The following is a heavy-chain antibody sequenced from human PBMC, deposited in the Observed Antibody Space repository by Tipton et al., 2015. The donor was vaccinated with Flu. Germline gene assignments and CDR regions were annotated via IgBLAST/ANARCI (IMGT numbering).Heavy chain of an antibody. CDR1: GGSFSGFY. CDR3: AGLYHFSTTFYWYFDL. D-gene: IGHD2/OR15-2a*01. J-gene: IGHJ2*01. CDR2: ITESGTI. Sequence: GLVKPSETLSLTCAVYGGSFSGFYWSWVRQSPGMGLEWIGEITESGTINYNPSLESRVTLSLDTSKNQFSLNLNAVTAADTAVYYCAGLYHFSTTFYWYFDLWGRGSMVTVSS. V-gene: IGHV4-34*01.